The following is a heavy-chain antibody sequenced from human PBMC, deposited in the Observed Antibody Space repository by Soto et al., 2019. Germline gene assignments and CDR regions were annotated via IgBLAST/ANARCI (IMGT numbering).Heavy chain of an antibody. V-gene: IGHV4-59*01. J-gene: IGHJ6*02. CDR1: GGSISSYY. Sequence: SETLSLTCTASGGSISSYYWSWIRQPPGKGLEWIGYIYYSGSTNYNPSLKSRVTISVDTSKNQFSLKLSSVTAADTAVYYCARGGAYDFWSGYYTLMDVWGQGTTVTVSS. CDR3: ARGGAYDFWSGYYTLMDV. CDR2: IYYSGST. D-gene: IGHD3-3*01.